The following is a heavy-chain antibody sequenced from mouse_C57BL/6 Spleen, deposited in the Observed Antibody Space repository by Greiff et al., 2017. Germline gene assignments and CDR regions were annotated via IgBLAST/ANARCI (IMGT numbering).Heavy chain of an antibody. Sequence: VQLVESGPGLVAPSQSLSITCTVSGFSLTSYAISWVRQPPGKGLEWLGVIWTGGGTNYNSALKSRLSISKDNSKSQVFLKMNSLQTDDTARYYCAPHYYGSSGGAMDYWGQGTSVTVSS. CDR1: GFSLTSYA. CDR3: APHYYGSSGGAMDY. D-gene: IGHD1-1*01. V-gene: IGHV2-9-1*01. CDR2: IWTGGGT. J-gene: IGHJ4*01.